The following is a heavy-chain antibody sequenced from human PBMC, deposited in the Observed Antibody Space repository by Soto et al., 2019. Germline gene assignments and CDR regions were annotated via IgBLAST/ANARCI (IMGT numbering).Heavy chain of an antibody. V-gene: IGHV5-51*01. CDR3: ARLHCSGGSCYYYFAY. J-gene: IGHJ4*02. CDR2: IYPGDSDT. Sequence: GEALKLFCKGSGYGFASYVIGWVRRMPGKGLEWMGIIYPGDSDTRYSPSFQGQVTISADKSISTAYLQWSSLKASDTAMYYCARLHCSGGSCYYYFAYSGQGTLVTGSS. D-gene: IGHD2-15*01. CDR1: GYGFASYV.